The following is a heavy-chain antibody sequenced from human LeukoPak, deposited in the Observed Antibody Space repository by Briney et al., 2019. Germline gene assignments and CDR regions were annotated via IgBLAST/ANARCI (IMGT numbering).Heavy chain of an antibody. D-gene: IGHD4-17*01. CDR3: ATASTVTTERGSVVRAFDI. Sequence: ASVKISCTASGYTFTSYDINWVRQATGQGLEWMGWMNPNSGNTSYAQKFQGRVTMTRSTSISTAYVELSSLRSEDTAVYYCATASTVTTERGSVVRAFDIWGQGTMVTVSS. J-gene: IGHJ3*02. CDR1: GYTFTSYD. V-gene: IGHV1-8*01. CDR2: MNPNSGNT.